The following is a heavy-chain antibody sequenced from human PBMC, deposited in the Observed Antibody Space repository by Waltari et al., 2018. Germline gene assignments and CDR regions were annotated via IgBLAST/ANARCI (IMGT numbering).Heavy chain of an antibody. V-gene: IGHV4-59*01. CDR3: ARAKRTTVTTRGYYFDY. CDR2: IYYSGST. Sequence: QVQLQESGPGLVKPSETLSLTCTVSGGSISSYYWSWIRQPPGKGLEWIGYIYYSGSTNYTPSRKSGVTISVDTSKNQFSLKLSSVTAADTAVYYCARAKRTTVTTRGYYFDYWGQGTLVTVSS. D-gene: IGHD4-17*01. CDR1: GGSISSYY. J-gene: IGHJ4*02.